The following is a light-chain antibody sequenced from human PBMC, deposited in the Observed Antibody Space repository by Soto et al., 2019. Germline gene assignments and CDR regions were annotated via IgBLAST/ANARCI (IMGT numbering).Light chain of an antibody. CDR2: DVS. J-gene: IGLJ2*01. V-gene: IGLV2-14*03. Sequence: QSALTQPASVSGSPGQSITISCTGTSSDVGGYNYVSWYQQHPGKAPKLMIYDVSNRPSGVSNRFSGSKSGNTASLTISGLQAEDEADYYCSSHTSINVVFGGGTKLTVL. CDR1: SSDVGGYNY. CDR3: SSHTSINVV.